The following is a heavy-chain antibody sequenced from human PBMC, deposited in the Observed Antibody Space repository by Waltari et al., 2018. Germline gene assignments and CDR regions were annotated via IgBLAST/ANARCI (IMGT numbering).Heavy chain of an antibody. V-gene: IGHV4-34*01. D-gene: IGHD3-3*01. J-gene: IGHJ5*02. CDR1: GGSFSGYY. CDR3: AREKHYDFWNGVSGRWFDP. Sequence: QVQLQQWGAGLLKPSETLSLTCAVYGGSFSGYYWSWIRQPPGKGLEWIGEINHSGSTNHTPSLKSRVTISVDTSKNQFSLKLSSVTAADTAVYYCAREKHYDFWNGVSGRWFDPWGQGTLVTVSS. CDR2: INHSGST.